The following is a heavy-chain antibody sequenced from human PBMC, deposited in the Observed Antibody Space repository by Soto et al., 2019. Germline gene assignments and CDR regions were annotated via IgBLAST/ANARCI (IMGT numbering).Heavy chain of an antibody. Sequence: PGGSLRLSCSTSGFTFSSYGMHWVRQAPGKGLEWVAVISYDGSNKYYADSVKGRFTIYRDNSKNTLYLQMNSLRAEDTAVYYCAKSYYDILTGLVYYYGMDVWGQGTTVTAP. J-gene: IGHJ6*02. V-gene: IGHV3-30*18. CDR3: AKSYYDILTGLVYYYGMDV. CDR1: GFTFSSYG. CDR2: ISYDGSNK. D-gene: IGHD3-9*01.